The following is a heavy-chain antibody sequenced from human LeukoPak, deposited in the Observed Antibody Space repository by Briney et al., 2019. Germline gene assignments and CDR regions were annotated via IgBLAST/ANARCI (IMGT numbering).Heavy chain of an antibody. CDR1: GFTFSSYW. Sequence: GGSLRLSCAASGFTFSSYWMSWVRQAPGKGLEWVAIIKQDGSEKYYVDSVKGRFTISRDNAKNSLYLQMNSLRAEDTAVYYCARLKRGYSGYDFDYWGQGTLVTVSS. CDR3: ARLKRGYSGYDFDY. D-gene: IGHD5-12*01. CDR2: IKQDGSEK. J-gene: IGHJ4*02. V-gene: IGHV3-7*01.